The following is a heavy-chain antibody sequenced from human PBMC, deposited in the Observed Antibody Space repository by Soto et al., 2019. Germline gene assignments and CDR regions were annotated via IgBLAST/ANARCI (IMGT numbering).Heavy chain of an antibody. Sequence: QVQLVQSRGEVKKPGASVKVSCKTSGYSFTTYGISWVRQAPGQGLEWMGWISGYNGNTSYAQNLQGRVTMTTDTSTSTADMELRSLRSDDTAVYYCAREGPAPYYYYGMDVWGQGSTVTVSS. CDR3: AREGPAPYYYYGMDV. CDR1: GYSFTTYG. V-gene: IGHV1-18*01. CDR2: ISGYNGNT. J-gene: IGHJ6*02.